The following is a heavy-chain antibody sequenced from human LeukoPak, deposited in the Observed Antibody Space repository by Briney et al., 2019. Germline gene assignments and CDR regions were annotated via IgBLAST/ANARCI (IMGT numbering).Heavy chain of an antibody. CDR1: GYTFTGYY. D-gene: IGHD5-12*01. V-gene: IGHV1-69*13. J-gene: IGHJ4*02. CDR2: IIPIFGTA. Sequence: SVKVSCKASGYTFTGYYMHWVRQAPGQGLEWMGGIIPIFGTANYAQKFQGRVTITADESTSTACMELSSLRSEDTAVYYCARYSGYDYLDRRAYYFDYWGQGTLVTVSS. CDR3: ARYSGYDYLDRRAYYFDY.